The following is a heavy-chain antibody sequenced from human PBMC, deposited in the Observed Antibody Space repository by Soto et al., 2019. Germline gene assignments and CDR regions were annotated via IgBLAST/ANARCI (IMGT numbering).Heavy chain of an antibody. V-gene: IGHV3-21*01. CDR3: AREKRHNSLGGRFGMDV. J-gene: IGHJ6*02. CDR1: GFIFSDFT. D-gene: IGHD1-1*01. CDR2: IGSSGGNP. Sequence: EVQLVESGGGLVKPGGSLRLSCAVSGFIFSDFTMNWVRQAPGKGLEWVASIGSSGGNPFYADSVKGRFIISRDNAKTSRDLQINSLRAEDTAVYYCAREKRHNSLGGRFGMDVWGQGTTVTVS.